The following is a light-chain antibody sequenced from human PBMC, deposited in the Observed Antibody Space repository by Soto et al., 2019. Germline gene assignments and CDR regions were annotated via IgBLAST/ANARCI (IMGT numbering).Light chain of an antibody. CDR3: QQYAFSPLT. CDR1: QPVSSCH. J-gene: IGKJ4*01. CDR2: DAS. Sequence: PGERATLSCGASQPVSSCHLSWYQQKPVLAPRLLIYDASSRATGIPDRFSGSGSGTDFTLTIRKLEPEDFAVYYCQQYAFSPLTVGGGTNVDIK. V-gene: IGKV3D-20*01.